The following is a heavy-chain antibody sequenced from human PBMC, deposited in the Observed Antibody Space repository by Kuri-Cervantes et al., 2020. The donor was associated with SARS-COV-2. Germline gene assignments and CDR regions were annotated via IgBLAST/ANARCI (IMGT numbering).Heavy chain of an antibody. V-gene: IGHV3-30-3*01. CDR3: AKVDSSSSYYYYYGMDV. D-gene: IGHD6-6*01. J-gene: IGHJ6*02. Sequence: GESLKISCAASGFTFNSSPMHWVRQTPGKGLEWVALISYDGSNKYYADSVQGRFTISRDNSKNTLYLQMNSLRAEDTAVYYCAKVDSSSSYYYYYGMDVWGQGTTVTVSS. CDR1: GFTFNSSP. CDR2: ISYDGSNK.